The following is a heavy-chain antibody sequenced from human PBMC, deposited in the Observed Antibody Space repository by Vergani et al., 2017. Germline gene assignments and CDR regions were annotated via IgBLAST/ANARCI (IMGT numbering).Heavy chain of an antibody. CDR3: ASHIVVVTAHFDL. V-gene: IGHV4-39*01. Sequence: QLQLQESAPGLVKPSETLSLTCTVSGGSISSSSYYWGWIRQPPGKGLEWIGSIYYSGSTYYNPSLKSRVTISVDTSKNQFSLKLSSVTAADTAVYYCASHIVVVTAHFDLWGRGTLVTVSS. CDR1: GGSISSSSYY. CDR2: IYYSGST. J-gene: IGHJ2*01. D-gene: IGHD2-21*02.